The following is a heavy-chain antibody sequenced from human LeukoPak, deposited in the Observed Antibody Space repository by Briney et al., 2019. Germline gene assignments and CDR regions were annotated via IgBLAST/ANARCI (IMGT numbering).Heavy chain of an antibody. D-gene: IGHD2-15*01. V-gene: IGHV3-9*01. CDR1: GFTFDDYA. J-gene: IGHJ5*02. CDR2: ISWNSGSI. Sequence: GGSLRLSCAASGFTFDDYAMHWVRQAPGKGLEWVSGISWNSGSIGYADSVKGRFTISRDNAMNSLYLQMNSLRAEDTALYYCAKVSRLLPSNWFDPWGQGTLVTVSS. CDR3: AKVSRLLPSNWFDP.